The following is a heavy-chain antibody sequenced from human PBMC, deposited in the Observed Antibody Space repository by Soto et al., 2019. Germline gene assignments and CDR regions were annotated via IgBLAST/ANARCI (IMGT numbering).Heavy chain of an antibody. J-gene: IGHJ4*02. CDR3: ARQLLAAAGGLVDY. Sequence: QVQLQESGQGLVKPSGTLSLTCAVSGDSISSSNWWSWVRQSPGKGLEWIGEIYYSGSTNYNPSLKSRVTISVDKSKNQYSLKLSSVTAADTAVYYCARQLLAAAGGLVDYWGQGTLVTVSS. CDR1: GDSISSSNW. D-gene: IGHD6-13*01. V-gene: IGHV4-4*02. CDR2: IYYSGST.